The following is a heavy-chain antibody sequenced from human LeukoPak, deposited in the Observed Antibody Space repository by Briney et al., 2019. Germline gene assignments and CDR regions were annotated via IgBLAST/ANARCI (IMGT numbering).Heavy chain of an antibody. D-gene: IGHD6-13*01. V-gene: IGHV3-64*01. CDR1: GFTFSSYA. CDR3: ARDKAAVGNDY. J-gene: IGHJ4*02. Sequence: PGGSLRLSCAASGFTFSSYAMHWVRQAPGKGLEYVSVISTNGDRTYYANSVKGRFTISRDNSKNTLYLQMGSLRPEDMAVYYFARDKAAVGNDYWGLGTLVTVSS. CDR2: ISTNGDRT.